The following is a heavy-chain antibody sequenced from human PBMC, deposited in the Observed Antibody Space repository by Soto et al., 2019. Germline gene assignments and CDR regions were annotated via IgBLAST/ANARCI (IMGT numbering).Heavy chain of an antibody. J-gene: IGHJ4*02. CDR3: ARFRGDGYYNS. V-gene: IGHV3-11*01. Sequence: QVQLVESGGGLVKPGGSLRLSCAASGFTLSDYYMTWIRQAPGKGLEWVSDISISGTTIHYADSVRGRFTISRDNAKNSLWIQIDTLRAEGPAVYYCARFRGDGYYNSWGQGTLVTVSS. CDR1: GFTLSDYY. D-gene: IGHD3-9*01. CDR2: ISISGTTI.